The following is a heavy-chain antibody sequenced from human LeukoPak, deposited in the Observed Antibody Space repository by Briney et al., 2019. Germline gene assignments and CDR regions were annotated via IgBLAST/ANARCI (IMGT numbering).Heavy chain of an antibody. CDR2: IREDGKVK. Sequence: GGSLRLSCTASGFSFGYYWMTWVRQAPGKGLEWVANIREDGKVKHYVDSVSGRFTISRDNTKNSLYLQMNSLRGEDTALYYCARDSSPSSGDYYWDAFDSWGQGALVTVSS. V-gene: IGHV3-7*01. CDR3: ARDSSPSSGDYYWDAFDS. CDR1: GFSFGYYW. D-gene: IGHD4-17*01. J-gene: IGHJ3*02.